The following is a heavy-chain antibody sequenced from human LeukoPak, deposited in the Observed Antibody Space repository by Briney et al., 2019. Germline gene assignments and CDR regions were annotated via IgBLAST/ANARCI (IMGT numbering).Heavy chain of an antibody. J-gene: IGHJ4*02. CDR3: ARGNYIAATKGRRYYFDY. CDR1: DGSISSYY. CDR2: IYYSGST. V-gene: IGHV4-59*08. Sequence: SETLSLTCTVSDGSISSYYWSWIRQPPGKGLEWIGYIYYSGSTNYNPSLKSRVTISVDTSKNQYSLKLSSVTAADTAVYYCARGNYIAATKGRRYYFDYWGQGTLVTVSS. D-gene: IGHD5-12*01.